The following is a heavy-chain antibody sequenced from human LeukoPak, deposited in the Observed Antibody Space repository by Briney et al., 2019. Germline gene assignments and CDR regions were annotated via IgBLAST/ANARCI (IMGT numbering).Heavy chain of an antibody. J-gene: IGHJ6*03. CDR3: ARVGSSSSWNYYYYYMDV. Sequence: GGSLRLSCAASGFTFSSYGMHWVRQAPGKGLEWVSVIYSGGSTYYADSVKGRFPISRDNTKNTLYLQMNSLRAEDTAVYYCARVGSSSSWNYYYYYMDVWGKGTTVTVSS. V-gene: IGHV3-53*01. CDR1: GFTFSSYG. CDR2: IYSGGST. D-gene: IGHD6-13*01.